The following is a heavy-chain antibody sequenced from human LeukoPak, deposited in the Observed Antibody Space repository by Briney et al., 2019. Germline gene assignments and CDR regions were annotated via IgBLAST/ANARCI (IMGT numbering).Heavy chain of an antibody. D-gene: IGHD6-13*01. CDR3: ATDWYSTPDH. J-gene: IGHJ4*02. V-gene: IGHV3-74*01. CDR2: ITSDGSLT. Sequence: GGSLRLSCAASASTFPLSWMHWFRQAPGKGLVWVSRITSDGSLTSYADSVKGRFTISRDNAKKTLYLQMNSLRADDTAVYYCATDWYSTPDHWGQGTLVIVSS. CDR1: ASTFPLSW.